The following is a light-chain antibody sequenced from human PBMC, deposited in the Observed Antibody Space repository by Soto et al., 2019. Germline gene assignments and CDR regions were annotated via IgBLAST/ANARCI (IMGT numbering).Light chain of an antibody. CDR1: QDIHNY. CDR3: QHYYNYPWT. V-gene: IGKV1-8*01. CDR2: AAS. Sequence: AVLLTQSPSSFSASTGDRATITCRASQDIHNYLAWYQQVPGNAPKLLLYAASILQPGVPSRFSGSGSGTDFTLTIDGLQSEDFATYFCQHYYNYPWTFGQGTTVE. J-gene: IGKJ1*01.